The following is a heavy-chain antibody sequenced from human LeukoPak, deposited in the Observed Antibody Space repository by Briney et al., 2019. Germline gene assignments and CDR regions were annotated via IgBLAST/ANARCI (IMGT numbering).Heavy chain of an antibody. V-gene: IGHV1-69*13. Sequence: EASVKVSCTASGGTFSSYAISWVRQAPGQGLEWMGGIIPIFGTANYAQKFQGRVTITADESTSTAYMELSSLRSEDTAVYYCASRAGYSSSWYDTTYWFDPWGQGTLVTVSS. CDR3: ASRAGYSSSWYDTTYWFDP. D-gene: IGHD6-13*01. CDR1: GGTFSSYA. J-gene: IGHJ5*02. CDR2: IIPIFGTA.